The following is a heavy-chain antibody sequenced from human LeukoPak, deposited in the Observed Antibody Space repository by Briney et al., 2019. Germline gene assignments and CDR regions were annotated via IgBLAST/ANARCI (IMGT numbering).Heavy chain of an antibody. J-gene: IGHJ4*02. CDR3: ARGSGGGYCSSTSCYYFDY. CDR1: GYTFTSYY. CDR2: ISAYNGNT. V-gene: IGHV1-18*04. D-gene: IGHD2-2*01. Sequence: GASVKVSCKASGYTFTSYYMHWVRQAPGQGLEWMGWISAYNGNTNYAQKLQGRVTMTTDTSTSTAYMELRSLRSDDTAVYYCARGSGGGYCSSTSCYYFDYWGQGTLVTVSS.